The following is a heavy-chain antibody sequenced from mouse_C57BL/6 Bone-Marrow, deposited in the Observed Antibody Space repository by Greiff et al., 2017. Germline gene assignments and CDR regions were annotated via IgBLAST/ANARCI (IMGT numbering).Heavy chain of an antibody. Sequence: EVKLVESGPELVKPGASVKIPCKASGYTFTDYNMDWVKQSHGKSLEWIGDINPNNGGTIYNQKLKGKATLTVDKSSSTAYMERRSLTSEDTAVYYCARSGYDYDWFAYWGQGTLVTVSA. CDR2: INPNNGGT. J-gene: IGHJ3*01. V-gene: IGHV1-18*01. CDR1: GYTFTDYN. D-gene: IGHD2-4*01. CDR3: ARSGYDYDWFAY.